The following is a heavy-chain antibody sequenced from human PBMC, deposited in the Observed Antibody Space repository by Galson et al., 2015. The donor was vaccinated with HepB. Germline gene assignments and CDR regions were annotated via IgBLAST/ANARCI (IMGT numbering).Heavy chain of an antibody. CDR1: GFSLSARGVG. J-gene: IGHJ4*02. CDR2: IYWDDDK. Sequence: PALVKPTQTLTLTCNFSGFSLSARGVGVGWIRQSPGKALEWLALIYWDDDKRYSPFMKSRLTVTRDTCKDQVVLTMTNMDPVDAATYYCAHSRPDGSGTYYFEYWGQGALVTVSS. D-gene: IGHD3-10*01. CDR3: AHSRPDGSGTYYFEY. V-gene: IGHV2-5*02.